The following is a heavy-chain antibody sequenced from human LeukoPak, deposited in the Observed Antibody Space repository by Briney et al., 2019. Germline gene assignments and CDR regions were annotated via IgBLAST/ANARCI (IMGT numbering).Heavy chain of an antibody. V-gene: IGHV4-34*12. D-gene: IGHD2-8*01. J-gene: IGHJ4*02. CDR1: GGSFSGYY. CDR3: ARGVVLMHYATFDS. Sequence: SETLPLTCAVYGGSFSGYYWTWIRQSRGKGLEWIAEIIHSGRTNYNPSLESRVTISVDTPKKQFSLKLNSVTAADTAVYYCARGVVLMHYATFDSWGQGTLVTVSS. CDR2: IIHSGRT.